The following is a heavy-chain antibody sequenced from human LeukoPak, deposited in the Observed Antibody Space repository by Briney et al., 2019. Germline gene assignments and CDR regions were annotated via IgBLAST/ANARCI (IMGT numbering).Heavy chain of an antibody. CDR3: ARGATAGRFSLRPTGAYYMDV. J-gene: IGHJ6*03. CDR1: GYTFTDYY. D-gene: IGHD6-13*01. Sequence: GASVKVSCKASGYTFTDYYIHWVRQAPGQGLEWMGWISPNSGGTNYAQKFQGRVTMTRDTSISTAFMELSRLRSDDTAVYYCARGATAGRFSLRPTGAYYMDVWGKGTTVTVSS. V-gene: IGHV1-2*02. CDR2: ISPNSGGT.